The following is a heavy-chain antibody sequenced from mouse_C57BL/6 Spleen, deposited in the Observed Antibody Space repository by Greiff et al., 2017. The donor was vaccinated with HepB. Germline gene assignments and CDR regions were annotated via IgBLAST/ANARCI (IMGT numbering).Heavy chain of an antibody. CDR3: ARWRALDSSGYGYAMDY. Sequence: EVMLVESGGGLVKPGGSLKLSCAASGFTFSDYGMHWVRQAPEKGLEWVAYISSGSSTIYYADTVKGRFTISRDNAKNTLFLQMTSLRSEDTAMYYCARWRALDSSGYGYAMDYWGQGTSVTVSS. D-gene: IGHD3-2*02. V-gene: IGHV5-17*01. J-gene: IGHJ4*01. CDR2: ISSGSSTI. CDR1: GFTFSDYG.